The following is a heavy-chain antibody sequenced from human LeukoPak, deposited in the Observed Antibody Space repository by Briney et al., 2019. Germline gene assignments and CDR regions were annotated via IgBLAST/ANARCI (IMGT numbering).Heavy chain of an antibody. CDR1: GGSISSSTYY. D-gene: IGHD6-13*01. Sequence: SETLSLTCIVSGGSISSSTYYWGWIRQPPGKGLEWIGSIHYSGSTYYNPFLRSRVTISVDTSKNQFSLKLSSVTAADTAVYYCAINGPIAAAVDYWGQGALVTVSS. CDR2: IHYSGST. CDR3: AINGPIAAAVDY. J-gene: IGHJ4*02. V-gene: IGHV4-39*07.